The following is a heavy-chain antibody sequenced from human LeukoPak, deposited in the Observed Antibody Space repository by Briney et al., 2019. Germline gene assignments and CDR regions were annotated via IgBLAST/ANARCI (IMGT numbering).Heavy chain of an antibody. D-gene: IGHD1-26*01. J-gene: IGHJ4*02. CDR2: INHSGRT. CDR3: ARGYSGTRSASYFDY. Sequence: DPSETLTLIYSVYGGSFRGYYWSWIRQPPGKGLEWIGEINHSGRTNYNPSLKSRVSTSADTSKNQISLELTSVTAADTAVYYCARGYSGTRSASYFDYWGQG. CDR1: GGSFRGYY. V-gene: IGHV4-34*01.